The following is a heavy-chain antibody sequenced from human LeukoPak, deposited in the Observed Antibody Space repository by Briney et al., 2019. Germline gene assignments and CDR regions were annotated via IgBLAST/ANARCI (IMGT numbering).Heavy chain of an antibody. V-gene: IGHV3-48*01. J-gene: IGHJ4*02. Sequence: ETLSLTCTVSGGSISSYYWSWIRQPPGKGLEWISYISSTSSTIYYADSVKGRFTISRDNAKNSLYLQMNSLRAEDTAVYFCARDYYNISGYYSGQNWGQGTLVTVSS. CDR3: ARDYYNISGYYSGQN. CDR2: ISSTSSTI. D-gene: IGHD3-22*01. CDR1: GGSISSYY.